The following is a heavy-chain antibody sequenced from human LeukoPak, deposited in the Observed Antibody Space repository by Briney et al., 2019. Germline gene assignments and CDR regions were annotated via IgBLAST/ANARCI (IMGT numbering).Heavy chain of an antibody. CDR3: ARERELISRFLEWSDYYYYYMDV. CDR2: ISACNGNT. Sequence: ASVKVSCKASGYTFTSYGISWVRQAPGQGLEWMGWISACNGNTNYAQKLQGRVTMTTDTSTSTAYMELRSLRSDDTAVYYCARERELISRFLEWSDYYYYYMDVWGKGTTVTVSS. CDR1: GYTFTSYG. J-gene: IGHJ6*03. D-gene: IGHD3-3*01. V-gene: IGHV1-18*01.